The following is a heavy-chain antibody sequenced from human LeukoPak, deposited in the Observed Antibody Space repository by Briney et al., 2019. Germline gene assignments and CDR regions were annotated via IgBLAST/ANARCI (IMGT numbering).Heavy chain of an antibody. CDR2: IYPSGDST. CDR1: GFTVSTYS. Sequence: GSLRLSCAASGFTVSTYSMTWVRQRPGKGLEWVSSIYPSGDSTFYADSLKGRFTISRDNSKNTLYLQMSSLRTEDTAIYYRAKDVVPDSGWDLDYWGQGTLVTVSS. D-gene: IGHD6-19*01. J-gene: IGHJ4*02. V-gene: IGHV3-23*01. CDR3: AKDVVPDSGWDLDY.